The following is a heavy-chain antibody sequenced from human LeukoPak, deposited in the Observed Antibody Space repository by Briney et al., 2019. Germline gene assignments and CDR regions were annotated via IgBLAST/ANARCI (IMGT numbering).Heavy chain of an antibody. CDR2: IYYSGST. D-gene: IGHD1-26*01. Sequence: KPSETLSLTCSVSGGSISSGDYYWSWIRQPPGKGLEWIGYIYYSGSTNYNPSLKSRVTISVDTSKNQFSLKLSSVTAADTAVYYCARGSWELPPFDYWGQGTLVTVSS. V-gene: IGHV4-61*08. CDR3: ARGSWELPPFDY. CDR1: GGSISSGDYY. J-gene: IGHJ4*02.